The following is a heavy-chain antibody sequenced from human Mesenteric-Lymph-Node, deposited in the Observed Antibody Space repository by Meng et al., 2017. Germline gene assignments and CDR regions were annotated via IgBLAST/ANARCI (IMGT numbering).Heavy chain of an antibody. J-gene: IGHJ3*02. V-gene: IGHV1-24*01. CDR3: ASRKYYYDSSGYLDAFDI. D-gene: IGHD3-22*01. CDR2: FDPEDGET. Sequence: ASVKVSCKVSGYTLTELSMHWVRQAPGKGLEWMGGFDPEDGETIYAQKFQGRVTITADKSTSTAYMELSSLRSEDTAVYYCASRKYYYDSSGYLDAFDIWGQGTMLTVSS. CDR1: GYTLTELS.